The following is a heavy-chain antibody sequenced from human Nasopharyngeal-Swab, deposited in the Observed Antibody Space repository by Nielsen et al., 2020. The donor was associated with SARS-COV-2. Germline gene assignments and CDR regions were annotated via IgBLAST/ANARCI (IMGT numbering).Heavy chain of an antibody. V-gene: IGHV4-38-2*01. J-gene: IGHJ6*03. CDR2: VYHSGST. CDR1: GYSISSDNY. D-gene: IGHD1-1*01. CDR3: GRHGAGTGGNRVYYYYYVNV. Sequence: SETLSLTCAVSGYSISSDNYWAWIRQSSGKGLEWIGSVYHSGSTYYNPSLKSRATISEDTSNNQFSLKLTSVTAADTAVYYCGRHGAGTGGNRVYYYYYVNVWGKGTTVTVSS.